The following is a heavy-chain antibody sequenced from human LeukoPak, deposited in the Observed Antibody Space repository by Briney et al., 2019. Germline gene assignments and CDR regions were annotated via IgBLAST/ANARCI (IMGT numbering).Heavy chain of an antibody. CDR1: GVSISSTSHA. V-gene: IGHV4-39*02. CDR2: IYNSGSS. Sequence: SETLSLTCTVSGVSISSTSHAWGWSRQPPGEGLEWLGNIYNSGSSNYSPSLRSRVSISVDTSKNQFSLRLRSVTAADTAVYYCGRDTHFESWGQGILVTVFS. J-gene: IGHJ4*02. CDR3: GRDTHFES.